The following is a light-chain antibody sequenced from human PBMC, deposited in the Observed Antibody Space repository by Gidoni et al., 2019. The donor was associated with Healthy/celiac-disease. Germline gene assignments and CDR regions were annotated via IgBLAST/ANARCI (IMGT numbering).Light chain of an antibody. V-gene: IGLV1-47*01. CDR1: SSNIGSNY. CDR2: RNN. J-gene: IGLJ2*01. CDR3: AAWDDSLSGRV. Sequence: QSVLTQPPAASGTPGQRVTISCSGSSSNIGSNYVYWYQQLPGTAPKLLIYRNNQWPSGVPDRFSGSKSGTSASLAISGLRSEDEAEYYCAAWDDSLSGRVFGGGTKLTVL.